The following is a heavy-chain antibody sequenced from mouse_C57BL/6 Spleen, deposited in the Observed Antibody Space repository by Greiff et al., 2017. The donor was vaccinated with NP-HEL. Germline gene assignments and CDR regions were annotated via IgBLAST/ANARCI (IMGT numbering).Heavy chain of an antibody. CDR1: GYTFTSYW. J-gene: IGHJ4*01. CDR2: IDPSDSYT. CDR3: ARGDSSGYYYAMDY. Sequence: QVQLKQSGAELVMPGASVKLSCKASGYTFTSYWMHWVKQRPGQGLEWIGEIDPSDSYTNYNQKFKGKSTLTVDKSSSTAYMQLSSLTSEDSAVYYCARGDSSGYYYAMDYWGQGTSVTVSS. V-gene: IGHV1-69*01. D-gene: IGHD3-2*02.